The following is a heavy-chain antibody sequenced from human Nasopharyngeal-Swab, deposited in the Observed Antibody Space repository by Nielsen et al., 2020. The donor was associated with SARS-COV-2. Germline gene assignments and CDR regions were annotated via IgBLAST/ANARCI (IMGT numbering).Heavy chain of an antibody. J-gene: IGHJ4*02. V-gene: IGHV3-21*04. CDR1: GFTFSSYA. D-gene: IGHD2/OR15-2a*01. Sequence: GESLKISCAASGFTFSSYAMSWVRQAPGKGLEWVSSIVSSSSSIFYADSVKGRFTISRDNAKNSLYLQMNSLRAEDTAVYYCAKDLRGPYFFWGQGTLVTVSS. CDR2: IVSSSSSI. CDR3: AKDLRGPYFF.